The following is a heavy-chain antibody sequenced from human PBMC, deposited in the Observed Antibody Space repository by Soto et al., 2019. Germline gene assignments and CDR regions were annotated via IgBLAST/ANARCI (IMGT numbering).Heavy chain of an antibody. V-gene: IGHV4-31*03. J-gene: IGHJ3*02. CDR3: AREGIAAAGDPHAFDI. Sequence: QVQLQESGPGLVKPSQTLSLTCTVSGGSISSGGYYWSWIRQHPGKGLEWIGYIYYSGSTYYNPSLKSRVTISVDTSKNQFSLKLSSVTAADTAVYYCAREGIAAAGDPHAFDIWGQGTMVTVSS. D-gene: IGHD6-13*01. CDR1: GGSISSGGYY. CDR2: IYYSGST.